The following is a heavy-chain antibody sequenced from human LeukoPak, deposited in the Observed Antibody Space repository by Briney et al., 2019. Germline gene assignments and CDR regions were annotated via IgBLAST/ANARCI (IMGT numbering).Heavy chain of an antibody. CDR2: ISWDGGST. J-gene: IGHJ6*03. D-gene: IGHD1-26*01. CDR1: GFTFDDYA. Sequence: GGSLRLSCAASGFTFDDYAMHWVRQAPGKGLEWVSLISWDGGSTYYADSVKGRFTISRDNSKNSLYPQMNSLRAEDTALYYCAKEGLEWGRYYYMDVWGKGTTVTVSS. V-gene: IGHV3-43D*03. CDR3: AKEGLEWGRYYYMDV.